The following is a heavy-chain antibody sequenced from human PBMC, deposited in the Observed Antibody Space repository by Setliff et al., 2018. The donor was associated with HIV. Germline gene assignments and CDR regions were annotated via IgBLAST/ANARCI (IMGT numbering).Heavy chain of an antibody. V-gene: IGHV1-8*01. CDR3: ARGSGSYENWFDP. D-gene: IGHD1-26*01. J-gene: IGHJ5*02. Sequence: ASVKVSCKASGYTFTNYDINWVRQATGQGLEWMGWMNPNSGNTGYAQKFQGRITMTRNTAISTAYMELSSLRSEDTAVYYCARGSGSYENWFDPWGQGTLVTVSS. CDR1: GYTFTNYD. CDR2: MNPNSGNT.